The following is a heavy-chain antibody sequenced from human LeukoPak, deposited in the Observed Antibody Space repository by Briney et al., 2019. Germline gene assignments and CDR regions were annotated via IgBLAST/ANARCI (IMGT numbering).Heavy chain of an antibody. CDR2: INHSGST. CDR3: ARGGGGSCYDY. Sequence: SETLSLTCAVYGGSFSGYYWSWIRQPPGKGLEWIGEINHSGSTNYNPSLKSRVTISVDTSKNQFSLKLSSVTAADTAVYYCARGGGGSCYDYWGQGTLVTVSS. V-gene: IGHV4-34*01. J-gene: IGHJ4*02. CDR1: GGSFSGYY. D-gene: IGHD2-15*01.